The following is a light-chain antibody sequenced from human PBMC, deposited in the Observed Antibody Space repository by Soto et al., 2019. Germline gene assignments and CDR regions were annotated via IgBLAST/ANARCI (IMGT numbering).Light chain of an antibody. J-gene: IGKJ1*01. Sequence: EIVMTQSPVTLSVSPGERATLSCRASQSVSSNLAWYQQKPGQAPRLLIYGASTRATGVPARFSGSGSGTEFTLPISSLQSEDFAVYYCQHYNNWPPWTFGQGTKVEIK. CDR1: QSVSSN. CDR3: QHYNNWPPWT. CDR2: GAS. V-gene: IGKV3-15*01.